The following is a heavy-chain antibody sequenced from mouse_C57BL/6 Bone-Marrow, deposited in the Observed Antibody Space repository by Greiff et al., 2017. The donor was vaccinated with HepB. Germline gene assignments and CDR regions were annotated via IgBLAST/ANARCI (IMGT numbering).Heavy chain of an antibody. CDR3: ARGWLPYAMDY. CDR1: GYAFSSYW. D-gene: IGHD2-3*01. V-gene: IGHV1-80*01. CDR2: IYPGDGDT. Sequence: QVQLQQSGAELVKPGASVKISCKASGYAFSSYWMNWVKQRPGKGLEWIGQIYPGDGDTNYNGKFKGKATLTVDKSSSTAYMQLSSLSSEESAAYYCARGWLPYAMDYWGQGTSVTVSA. J-gene: IGHJ4*01.